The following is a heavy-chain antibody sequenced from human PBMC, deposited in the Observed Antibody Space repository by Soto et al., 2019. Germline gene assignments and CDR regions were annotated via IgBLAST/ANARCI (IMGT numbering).Heavy chain of an antibody. V-gene: IGHV4-59*01. CDR2: IYYSGST. CDR1: SGSINSYY. CDR3: PRRPEYQLLYDYYYYGMDV. Sequence: SVTLSLTCPVSSGSINSYYWSWIRQPPGKGLEWIGYIYYSGSTNYNPSLKSRVTISVDTYKNQFSLKLSSVTAADTAVYYCPRRPEYQLLYDYYYYGMDVWGQGTTVTVSS. D-gene: IGHD2-2*02. J-gene: IGHJ6*02.